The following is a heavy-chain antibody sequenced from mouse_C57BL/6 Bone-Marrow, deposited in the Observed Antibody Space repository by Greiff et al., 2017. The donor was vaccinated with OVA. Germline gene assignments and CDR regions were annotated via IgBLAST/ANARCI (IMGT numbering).Heavy chain of an antibody. V-gene: IGHV1-50*01. CDR1: GYTFTSYW. CDR2: IDPSDSYT. D-gene: IGHD1-1*01. CDR3: ARPPYYYGSEAWFAY. J-gene: IGHJ3*01. Sequence: VQLQQPGAELVKPGASVKLSCKASGYTFTSYWMPWVKQRPGQGLEWIGEIDPSDSYTNYNQKFKGKATLTVETSSSTAYMQLSSLTSEDAAVYYCARPPYYYGSEAWFAYWGQGTLVTVSA.